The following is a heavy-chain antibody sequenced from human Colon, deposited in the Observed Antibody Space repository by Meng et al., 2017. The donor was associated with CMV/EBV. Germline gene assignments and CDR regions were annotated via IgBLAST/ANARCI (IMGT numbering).Heavy chain of an antibody. D-gene: IGHD2-2*01. CDR2: IYHSGGT. J-gene: IGHJ4*02. V-gene: IGHV4-4*02. CDR1: GGSITSSNR. Sequence: SETLSLTCTVSGGSITSSNRWSWVRQPPGKGLEWIGEIYHSGGTDYNPSLKSRLTISVDKSRNQFSLRLSSVTAADTAVYYCARVRLVPASKPNFDYWGQGTLVTVSS. CDR3: ARVRLVPASKPNFDY.